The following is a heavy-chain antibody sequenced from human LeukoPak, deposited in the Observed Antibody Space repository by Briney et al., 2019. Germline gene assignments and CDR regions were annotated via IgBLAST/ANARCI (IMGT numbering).Heavy chain of an antibody. J-gene: IGHJ5*02. D-gene: IGHD4-23*01. CDR1: GGSISSGGYY. Sequence: PSQTLSLTCTVSGGSISSGGYYWSWIRQHPGKGLEWFGYIYYSGSTYYNPSLKSRVTISVDTSKNQFSLKLSSVTAADTAVYYCARYTYGGNSNWFDPWGQGTLVTVSS. CDR2: IYYSGST. CDR3: ARYTYGGNSNWFDP. V-gene: IGHV4-31*03.